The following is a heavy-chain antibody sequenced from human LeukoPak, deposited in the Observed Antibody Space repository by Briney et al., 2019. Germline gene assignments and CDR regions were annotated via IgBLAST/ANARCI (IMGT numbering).Heavy chain of an antibody. Sequence: WVRQPPGKGLEWIGSIYYSGSTYYNPSLKSRVTISVDTSKNQFSLKLSSVTAADTAVYYCARHSTPSALDPAFDIWGQGTMVTVSS. CDR3: ARHSTPSALDPAFDI. D-gene: IGHD3/OR15-3a*01. J-gene: IGHJ3*02. V-gene: IGHV4-39*01. CDR2: IYYSGST.